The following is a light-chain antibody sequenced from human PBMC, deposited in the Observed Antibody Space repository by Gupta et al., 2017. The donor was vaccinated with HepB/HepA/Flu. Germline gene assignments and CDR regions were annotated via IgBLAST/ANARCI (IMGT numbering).Light chain of an antibody. CDR3: GQSIHLPRT. CDR1: QSLLHSDGKTY. CDR2: EVS. Sequence: DIVMTQTPLSLSVTPGQPASISCKSTQSLLHSDGKTYLYWYLQQADRPPQLLIWEVSNRFAGVPDRFSGSGSGTDFTLKISRVEADDVGVYYCGQSIHLPRTFGHGTKVDIK. V-gene: IGKV2D-29*01. J-gene: IGKJ3*01.